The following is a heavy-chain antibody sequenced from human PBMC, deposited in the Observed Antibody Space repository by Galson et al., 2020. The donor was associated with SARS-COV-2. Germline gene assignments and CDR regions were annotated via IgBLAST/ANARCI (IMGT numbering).Heavy chain of an antibody. D-gene: IGHD3-10*01. CDR1: GFTFSSYD. CDR3: ARAGGSGSYYPYYYYYYMDV. V-gene: IGHV3-13*01. Sequence: GESLKISCAASGFTFSSYDMHWVRQATGKGLEWVSAIGTAGDTYYPGSVKGRFTISRENAKNSLYLQMNSLRAGDTAVYYCARAGGSGSYYPYYYYYYMDVWGKGTTVTVSS. CDR2: IGTAGDT. J-gene: IGHJ6*03.